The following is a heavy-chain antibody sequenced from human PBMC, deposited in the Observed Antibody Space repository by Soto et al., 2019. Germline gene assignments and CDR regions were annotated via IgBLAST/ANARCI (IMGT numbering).Heavy chain of an antibody. D-gene: IGHD6-13*01. J-gene: IGHJ6*02. V-gene: IGHV1-2*02. CDR2: INPNSGGT. CDR1: GYTFTGYY. Sequence: QVQLVQSGAEVKKPGASVKVSCKASGYTFTGYYMHWVRQAPGQGLEWMGGINPNSGGTNYAQKFQGRVTMTRDTSISTAYMELSRLRSDDTAVYYCARAGWVAAASVSYGMDVWGQGTTVTVSS. CDR3: ARAGWVAAASVSYGMDV.